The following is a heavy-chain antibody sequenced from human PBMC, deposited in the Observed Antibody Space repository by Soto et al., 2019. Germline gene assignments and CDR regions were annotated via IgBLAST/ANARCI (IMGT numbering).Heavy chain of an antibody. Sequence: EVQLLESGGGLVQPGGSLRLSCAASGFTFSSYAMSWVRQAPGKGLEWVSAISGSGGSTYYADSVKGRFTISRDNSKNTLYLQMNRLRAEDTAVYYCAKGYSSGWYSWGDYWGQGTLVTVSS. V-gene: IGHV3-23*01. CDR2: ISGSGGST. CDR3: AKGYSSGWYSWGDY. J-gene: IGHJ4*02. D-gene: IGHD6-19*01. CDR1: GFTFSSYA.